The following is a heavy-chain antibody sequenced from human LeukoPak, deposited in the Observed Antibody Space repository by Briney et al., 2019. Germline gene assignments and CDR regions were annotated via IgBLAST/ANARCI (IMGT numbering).Heavy chain of an antibody. CDR3: ARGAVVRGGRYYYYYGMDV. J-gene: IGHJ6*04. Sequence: SETLSLTCAVYGGSFSGYYWSWIRQPPGKGLEWIGEINHSGSTNYNPSLKSRVTISADTSKNQFSLKLSSVTAADTAVYYCARGAVVRGGRYYYYYGMDVWGKGTTVTVSS. CDR2: INHSGST. V-gene: IGHV4-34*01. CDR1: GGSFSGYY. D-gene: IGHD3-10*01.